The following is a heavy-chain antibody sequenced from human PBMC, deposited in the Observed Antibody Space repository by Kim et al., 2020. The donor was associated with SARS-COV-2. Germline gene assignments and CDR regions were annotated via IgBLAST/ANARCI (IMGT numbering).Heavy chain of an antibody. V-gene: IGHV4-39*01. CDR1: GGSISSSSYY. D-gene: IGHD3-10*01. CDR3: ACPFRGYGGEFDY. Sequence: SETLSLTCTVSGGSISSSSYYWGWIRQPPGMGLEGIGSIYYSGSTYYNPSLKSRVTIAVDTTKNQFSLKLISATAADTAVYSCACPFRGYGGEFDYWGQG. CDR2: IYYSGST. J-gene: IGHJ4*02.